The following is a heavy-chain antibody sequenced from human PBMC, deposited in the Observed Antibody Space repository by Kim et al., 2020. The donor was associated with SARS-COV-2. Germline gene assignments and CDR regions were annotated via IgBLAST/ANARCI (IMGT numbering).Heavy chain of an antibody. D-gene: IGHD6-13*01. CDR2: Q. CDR3: AKETAGHFDY. V-gene: IGHV3-33*06. J-gene: IGHJ4*02. Sequence: QYYADSVQGRLTISRDNSENALYRQLNSLRAEDTAVYYCAKETAGHFDYWGQGPLVTVSS.